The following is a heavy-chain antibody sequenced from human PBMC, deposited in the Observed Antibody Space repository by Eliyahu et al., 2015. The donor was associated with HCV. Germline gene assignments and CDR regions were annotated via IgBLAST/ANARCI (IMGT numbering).Heavy chain of an antibody. V-gene: IGHV3-30*18. CDR1: GFPFRCYG. D-gene: IGHD3-10*01. Sequence: QVQLVESGGGXXQPGRSLRLSCAASGFPFRCYGMHWVRQAPGKGLEWVAVISYDGSNKYYADSVKGRFTISRDNSKNTLYLQMNSLRAEDTAVYYCAKVHMVRGVIILLDYWGQGTLVTVSS. CDR2: ISYDGSNK. J-gene: IGHJ4*02. CDR3: AKVHMVRGVIILLDY.